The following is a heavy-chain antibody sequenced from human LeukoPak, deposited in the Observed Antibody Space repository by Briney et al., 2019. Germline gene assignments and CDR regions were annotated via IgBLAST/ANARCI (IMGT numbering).Heavy chain of an antibody. Sequence: SVKVSCKASGGTFSSYAISWVRQAPGQGLEWMGRIIPILGIANYAQKFQGRVTITADKSTSTAYMELSSLRSEDTAVYYCARPGASNYYDSSGPYDYWGQGTLVTVSS. CDR2: IIPILGIA. V-gene: IGHV1-69*04. CDR1: GGTFSSYA. CDR3: ARPGASNYYDSSGPYDY. J-gene: IGHJ4*02. D-gene: IGHD3-22*01.